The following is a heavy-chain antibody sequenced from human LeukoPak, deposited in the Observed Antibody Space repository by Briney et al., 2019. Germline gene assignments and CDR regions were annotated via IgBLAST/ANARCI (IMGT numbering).Heavy chain of an antibody. V-gene: IGHV3-48*03. D-gene: IGHD1-26*01. CDR3: ARDGRGSYWGHAFDI. J-gene: IGHJ3*02. Sequence: AGGSLRLSCAASGFTFSSYEMNWVRQAPGKGLEWVSYISSSGSTIYYADSVKGRFTISRDNAKNSLYLQMSSLRAEDTAVYYCARDGRGSYWGHAFDIWGQGTMVTVSS. CDR1: GFTFSSYE. CDR2: ISSSGSTI.